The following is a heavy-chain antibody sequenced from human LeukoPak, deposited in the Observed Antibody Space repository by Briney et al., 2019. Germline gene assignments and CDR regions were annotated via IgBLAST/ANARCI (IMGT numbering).Heavy chain of an antibody. CDR3: AREKRDSGSYYYFDY. V-gene: IGHV3-9*01. D-gene: IGHD1-26*01. J-gene: IGHJ4*02. CDR2: MSRNSVYI. Sequence: GGSLRLSCAAFGFRFDDSAMHWVRQVPGKGLEWVSGMSRNSVYIGYADSVKGRFTISRDNAKNSLYLQMNSVRSEDTAVYYCAREKRDSGSYYYFDYWGQGTLVTVSS. CDR1: GFRFDDSA.